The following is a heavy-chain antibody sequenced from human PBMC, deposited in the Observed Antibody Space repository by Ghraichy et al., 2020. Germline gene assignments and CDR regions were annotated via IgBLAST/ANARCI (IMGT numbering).Heavy chain of an antibody. D-gene: IGHD4-17*01. J-gene: IGHJ3*02. CDR1: GGSISSGGYY. CDR2: IFHSGTT. V-gene: IGHV4-31*03. Sequence: SETLSLTCTVSGGSISSGGYYWTWIRQHPGKGLEWIGYIFHSGTTYYNPSLKSRVTISVDTSKNQFSLKLSSVTAADTAVYYCANYGDYDTYAFNIWGQGTMVTVSS. CDR3: ANYGDYDTYAFNI.